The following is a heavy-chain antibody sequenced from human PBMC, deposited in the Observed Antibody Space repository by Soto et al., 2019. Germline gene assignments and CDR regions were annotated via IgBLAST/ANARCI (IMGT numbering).Heavy chain of an antibody. V-gene: IGHV1-69*13. Sequence: SVKVSCKASGGTFSSYAISWVRQAPGQGLEWMGGIIPIFGTANYAQKFQGRVTITADESTSTAYMELSSLRSEDTAVYYCARDREPPHGPIIYYYYYGMDVWGQGTTVTVSS. D-gene: IGHD1-1*01. CDR2: IIPIFGTA. CDR3: ARDREPPHGPIIYYYYYGMDV. CDR1: GGTFSSYA. J-gene: IGHJ6*02.